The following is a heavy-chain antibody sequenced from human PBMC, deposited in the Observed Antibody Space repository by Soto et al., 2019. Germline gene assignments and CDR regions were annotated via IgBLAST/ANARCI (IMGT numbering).Heavy chain of an antibody. CDR2: IYYSGST. Sequence: SSETLSLTCTVSGGSVSSGSYYWSWIRQPPGKGLEWIGYIYYSGSTNYNPSLKSRVTISVDTSKNQFSLKLSSVTAADTAVYYCERGSGHYSYYGMDVSGQGTKVIVAS. J-gene: IGHJ6*02. V-gene: IGHV4-61*01. CDR1: GGSVSSGSYY. CDR3: ERGSGHYSYYGMDV. D-gene: IGHD3-10*01.